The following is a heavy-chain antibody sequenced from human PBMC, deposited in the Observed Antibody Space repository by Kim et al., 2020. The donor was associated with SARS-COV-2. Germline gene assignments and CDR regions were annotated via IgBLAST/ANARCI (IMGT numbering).Heavy chain of an antibody. V-gene: IGHV3-23*01. CDR2: T. CDR3: ARGAVAGTGDY. J-gene: IGHJ4*02. D-gene: IGHD6-19*01. Sequence: TYYADSVKGRFTITRYNSKNTLYLQMNSLRAEDTAVYYCARGAVAGTGDYWGPGTLVTVSS.